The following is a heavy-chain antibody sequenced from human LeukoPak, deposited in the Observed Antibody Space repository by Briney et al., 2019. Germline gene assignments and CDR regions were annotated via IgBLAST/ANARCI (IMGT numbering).Heavy chain of an antibody. D-gene: IGHD6-19*01. CDR1: GGSISSYY. Sequence: KPSETLSLTXTVSGGSISSYYWSWIRQSPGKGLEWIGYIYYSGSTNYNPSLKSRVTISVDTSKNQFSLKLSSVTAADTAVYYCARVGSSGWSQKYYFDYWGQGTLVTVSS. J-gene: IGHJ4*02. V-gene: IGHV4-59*01. CDR3: ARVGSSGWSQKYYFDY. CDR2: IYYSGST.